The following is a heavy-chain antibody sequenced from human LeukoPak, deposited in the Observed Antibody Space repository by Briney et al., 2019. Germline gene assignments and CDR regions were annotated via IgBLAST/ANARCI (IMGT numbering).Heavy chain of an antibody. CDR3: ARELGGGSGSRSYRYNWFDP. CDR2: IKQDGSEK. D-gene: IGHD3-10*01. J-gene: IGHJ5*02. V-gene: IGHV3-7*01. Sequence: GGSLRLSCAASGFTFSSYWMSWVRQAPGKGLEWVANIKQDGSEKYYVDSVKGRFTISRDNAKNSLYLQMNSLRAEDTAVCYCARELGGGSGSRSYRYNWFDPWGQGTLVTVSS. CDR1: GFTFSSYW.